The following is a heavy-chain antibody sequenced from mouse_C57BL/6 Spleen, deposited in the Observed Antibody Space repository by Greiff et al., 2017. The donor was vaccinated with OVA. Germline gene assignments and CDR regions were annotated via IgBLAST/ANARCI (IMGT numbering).Heavy chain of an antibody. J-gene: IGHJ2*01. CDR3: ARGEAYDFDY. Sequence: EVQGVESGPGMVKPSQSLSLTCTVTGYSITSGYDWHWIRHFPGNKLEWMGYISYSGSTNYNPSLKSRISITHDTSKNHFFLKLNSVTTEDTATYYCARGEAYDFDYWGQGTTLTVSS. V-gene: IGHV3-1*01. CDR2: ISYSGST. CDR1: GYSITSGYD. D-gene: IGHD6-5*01.